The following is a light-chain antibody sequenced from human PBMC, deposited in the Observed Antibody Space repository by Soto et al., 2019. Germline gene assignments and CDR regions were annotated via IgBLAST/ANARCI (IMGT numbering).Light chain of an antibody. Sequence: DIQMTQSPPSLSASVGDRVTITCRASQSISYYLNWYQQKPGKAPKLLIYAASNLHSGVPSRFSGSGSGIDFTLTISSLQPEDFATYYCQQSYNTPALNFGGGTKVDIK. CDR1: QSISYY. CDR2: AAS. CDR3: QQSYNTPALN. J-gene: IGKJ4*01. V-gene: IGKV1-39*01.